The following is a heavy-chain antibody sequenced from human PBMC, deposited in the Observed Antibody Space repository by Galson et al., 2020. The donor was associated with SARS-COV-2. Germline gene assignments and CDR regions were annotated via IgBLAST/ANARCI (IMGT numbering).Heavy chain of an antibody. Sequence: SETLSLTCAVSGGSISSSAWRGWVRPSPGKGLGWIREIYHTGYINSNPSLTSRVTMSVDTSKNQFSLKLNSVTAADTALYYCSRIIVTVYYCSNRYVWGKGTAVTVSS. J-gene: IGHJ6*03. CDR1: GGSISSSAW. CDR3: SRIIVTVYYCSNRYV. V-gene: IGHV4-4*02. CDR2: IYHTGYI. D-gene: IGHD1-26*01.